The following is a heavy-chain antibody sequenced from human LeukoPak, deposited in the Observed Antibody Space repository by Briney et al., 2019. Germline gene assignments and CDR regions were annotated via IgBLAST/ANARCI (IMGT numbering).Heavy chain of an antibody. V-gene: IGHV3-49*04. J-gene: IGHJ1*01. Sequence: GGSLRLSCAASGFTFSSYSMNWVRQAPGKGLEWVGFIRSKAYGGTTEYAASVKGRFTISRDDSKSIAYLQMNSLKTEDTAVYYCTRDLYDYYDSSGYLGYFQHWGQGTLVTVSS. CDR3: TRDLYDYYDSSGYLGYFQH. CDR2: IRSKAYGGTT. D-gene: IGHD3-22*01. CDR1: GFTFSSYS.